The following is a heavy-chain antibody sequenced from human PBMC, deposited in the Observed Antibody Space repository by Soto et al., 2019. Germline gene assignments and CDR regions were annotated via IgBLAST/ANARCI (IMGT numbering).Heavy chain of an antibody. D-gene: IGHD2-15*01. CDR3: ARYRLYCSGGSCYSRMYFDY. CDR1: GGSFSGYY. Sequence: SETLSLTCAVYGGSFSGYYWSWIRQPPGKGLEWIGEINHSGSTNYNPSLKSRVTISVDTSKNQFSLKLSSVTAADTAVYYCARYRLYCSGGSCYSRMYFDYWGQVTLVT. J-gene: IGHJ4*02. CDR2: INHSGST. V-gene: IGHV4-34*01.